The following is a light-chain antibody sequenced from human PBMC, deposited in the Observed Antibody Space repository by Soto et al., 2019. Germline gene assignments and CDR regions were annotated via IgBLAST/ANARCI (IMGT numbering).Light chain of an antibody. CDR3: QQYNNWPPT. CDR2: GAS. V-gene: IGKV3-15*01. CDR1: QSISSN. J-gene: IGKJ1*01. Sequence: EIVMTQSPATLSVSPVERATLSCWASQSISSNLAWYLQKPGQAPSLLIYGASTRATGIPAKFSGSGSGTEFTLTISSLQSEDFAVYYCQQYNNWPPTFGQGTKVDIK.